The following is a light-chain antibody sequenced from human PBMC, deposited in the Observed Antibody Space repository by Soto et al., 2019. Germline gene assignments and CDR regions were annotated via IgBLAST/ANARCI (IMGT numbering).Light chain of an antibody. CDR1: QGISSY. V-gene: IGKV1-9*01. Sequence: DIQFTQSPSFLSASVGDRVTITCRASQGISSYLAWYQQKPGKAPKLLIYAASTLPSGVPSRFSGSGSGTEFTLPLSRLQPEDFETYYCQQLNSYPLTFGQGTRLEIK. CDR3: QQLNSYPLT. J-gene: IGKJ5*01. CDR2: AAS.